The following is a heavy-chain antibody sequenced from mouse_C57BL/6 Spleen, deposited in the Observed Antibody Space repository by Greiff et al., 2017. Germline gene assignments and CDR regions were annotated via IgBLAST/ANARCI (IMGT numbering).Heavy chain of an antibody. CDR2: IWSGGST. V-gene: IGHV2-2*01. J-gene: IGHJ2*01. Sequence: VKLVESGPGLVQPSQSLSITCTVSGFSLTSYGVHWVRQSPGKGLEWLGVIWSGGSTDYNAAFISRLSISKDNSKSQVFFKMNSLQADDTAIYYCARSAEGYFDYWGQGTTLTVSS. CDR1: GFSLTSYG. D-gene: IGHD3-2*02. CDR3: ARSAEGYFDY.